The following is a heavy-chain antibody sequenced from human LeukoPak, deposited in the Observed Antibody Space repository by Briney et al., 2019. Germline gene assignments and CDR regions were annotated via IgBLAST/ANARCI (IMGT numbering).Heavy chain of an antibody. J-gene: IGHJ4*02. D-gene: IGHD1-26*01. CDR1: GYTFTSHA. CDR3: ARGTAGGATSPFDY. V-gene: IGHV1-3*01. Sequence: ASVKVSCKASGYTFTSHAMHWVRQAPGQRLEWMGWINVGNGNTKYSQKFQGRVTITRDTFASTAYMELSSLRSEDTAVYYCARGTAGGATSPFDYWGQGTLVTVSS. CDR2: INVGNGNT.